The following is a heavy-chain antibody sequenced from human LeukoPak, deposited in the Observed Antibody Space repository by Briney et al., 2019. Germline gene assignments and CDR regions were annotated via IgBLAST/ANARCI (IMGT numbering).Heavy chain of an antibody. CDR2: INAGNGNT. CDR1: GYTFTSYA. V-gene: IGHV1-3*01. J-gene: IGHJ5*02. D-gene: IGHD5/OR15-5a*01. Sequence: ASVKDSCKASGYTFTSYAMHWVRQAPGQRLEWMGWINAGNGNTKYSQKFQGRVTITRDTSASTAYMELSSLRSEDTAVYYCARGASTSRFDPWGQGTLVTVSS. CDR3: ARGASTSRFDP.